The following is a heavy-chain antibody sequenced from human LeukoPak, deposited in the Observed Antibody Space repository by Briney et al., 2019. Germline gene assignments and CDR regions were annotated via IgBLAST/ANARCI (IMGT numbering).Heavy chain of an antibody. J-gene: IGHJ4*02. D-gene: IGHD3-9*01. V-gene: IGHV3-30*03. CDR1: GFTFSSYG. CDR2: ISYDGSNK. CDR3: ARDVRGRYDILTGYYGFYFDY. Sequence: GGSLRLSCAASGFTFSSYGMHWVRQAPGKGLEWVAVISYDGSNKYYADSVKGRFTISRDNAKNSLYLQMNSLRAEDTAVYYCARDVRGRYDILTGYYGFYFDYWGQGTLVTVSS.